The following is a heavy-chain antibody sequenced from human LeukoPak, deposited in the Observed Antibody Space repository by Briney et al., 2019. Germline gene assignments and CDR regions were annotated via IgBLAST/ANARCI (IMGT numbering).Heavy chain of an antibody. CDR2: ISYDGSDK. CDR1: GFTFSSYA. Sequence: GGSLRLSCAASGFTFSSYAIHWVRQAPAKGLEWVAIISYDGSDKYYADSVKGRFTISRDNSKNTLYLQMNSLRGEDTAVYYCARVFSGSLGPRGALGYWGQGTLVTVSS. V-gene: IGHV3-30*04. J-gene: IGHJ4*02. D-gene: IGHD1-26*01. CDR3: ARVFSGSLGPRGALGY.